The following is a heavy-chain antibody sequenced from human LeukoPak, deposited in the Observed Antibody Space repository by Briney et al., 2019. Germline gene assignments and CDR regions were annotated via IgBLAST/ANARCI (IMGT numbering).Heavy chain of an antibody. Sequence: GGSLRLSCAASGFTVSSNYMTWVRQAPGKGLEWVSVIHSGGSTYNADSVKGRFTISRDNSKNTAYLQMNSLRAEDTAVYYCARAWDGFDIWGQGTMVTVSS. CDR2: IHSGGST. V-gene: IGHV3-53*01. CDR1: GFTVSSNY. J-gene: IGHJ3*02. CDR3: ARAWDGFDI.